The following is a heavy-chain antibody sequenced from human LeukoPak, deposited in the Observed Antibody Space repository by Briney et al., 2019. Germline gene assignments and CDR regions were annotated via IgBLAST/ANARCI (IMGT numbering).Heavy chain of an antibody. CDR3: ARGGRFVLRYFDWLSRGFDY. J-gene: IGHJ4*02. CDR1: GGSISSYY. CDR2: IYTSGST. V-gene: IGHV4-4*07. Sequence: SETLSLTCTVSGGSISSYYWSWIRQPAGKGLEWIGRIYTSGSTNYNPSLKSRITMSVDTSKNQFSLKLSSVTAADTAVYYCARGGRFVLRYFDWLSRGFDYWGQGTLVTVSS. D-gene: IGHD3-9*01.